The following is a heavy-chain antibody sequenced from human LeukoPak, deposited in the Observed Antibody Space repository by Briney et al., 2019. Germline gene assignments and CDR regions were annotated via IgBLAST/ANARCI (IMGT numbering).Heavy chain of an antibody. CDR3: ARIGLYYSSRYYFDF. V-gene: IGHV3-7*01. CDR1: GFIFSTNW. CDR2: INQDGSEK. D-gene: IGHD6-13*01. J-gene: IGHJ4*02. Sequence: GGSLRLSCAASGFIFSTNWMSWFRHAPGKGLEWVANINQDGSEKYYVDSVKGRLTISRDNAKNSLYLQMNSLRAEDTAVYYCARIGLYYSSRYYFDFWGQGTLVTVSS.